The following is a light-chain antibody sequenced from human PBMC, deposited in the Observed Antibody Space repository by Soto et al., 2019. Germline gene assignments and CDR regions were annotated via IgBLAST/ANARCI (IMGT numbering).Light chain of an antibody. Sequence: EIVLTQSPATLSLSPGERATLSCRASQGVSTFLAWYQQKPGQAPRLLIYDASNRATGVPARFRGSGSGTDFTLTISSLEPEDFAVYYCQHRSSRPSITFGQGTRLVIK. CDR3: QHRSSRPSIT. CDR2: DAS. J-gene: IGKJ5*01. V-gene: IGKV3-11*01. CDR1: QGVSTF.